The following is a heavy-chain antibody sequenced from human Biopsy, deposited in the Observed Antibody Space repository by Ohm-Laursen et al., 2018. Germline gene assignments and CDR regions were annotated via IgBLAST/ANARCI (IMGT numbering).Heavy chain of an antibody. Sequence: SVKVSCKVPTGTFNSYGIIWVRQAPGQGLEWMGRIIPILRTTAYAQTFLGRVTITTDSPTSTVDMELTSLTSDDTAVYFCAREAIGYQLPCDDWGQGTLVTVSS. D-gene: IGHD2-2*01. CDR1: TGTFNSYG. J-gene: IGHJ4*02. CDR2: IIPILRTT. CDR3: AREAIGYQLPCDD. V-gene: IGHV1-69*11.